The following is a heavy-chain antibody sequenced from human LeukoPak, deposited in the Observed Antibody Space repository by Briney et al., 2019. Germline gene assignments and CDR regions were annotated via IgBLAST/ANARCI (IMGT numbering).Heavy chain of an antibody. J-gene: IGHJ4*02. CDR3: ARADYFDY. CDR2: VYYSGST. Sequence: SETLSLTCTVSGGSFISDYWNWIRQPPGKGLEWIGYVYYSGSTNYNPSLKSRVTMSVDTSKNQFSLKLTSVTAADTAVYYCARADYFDYWGQGTLVTVSS. CDR1: GGSFISDY. V-gene: IGHV4-59*12.